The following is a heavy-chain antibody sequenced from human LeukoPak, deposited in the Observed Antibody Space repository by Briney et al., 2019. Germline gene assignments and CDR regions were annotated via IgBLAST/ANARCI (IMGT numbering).Heavy chain of an antibody. CDR3: ERAGCGSGVPNGFDP. V-gene: IGHV3-23*01. Sequence: GGSLRLSCAASGFTFSSYAVNWVRQAPGRGLEWVSAIIGAGGSTYYADSVKGRFTISRDNTKNTLCLQMNSLRAEDTAVYYCERAGCGSGVPNGFDPWGQGTLVTVSS. CDR1: GFTFSSYA. D-gene: IGHD6-19*01. CDR2: IIGAGGST. J-gene: IGHJ5*02.